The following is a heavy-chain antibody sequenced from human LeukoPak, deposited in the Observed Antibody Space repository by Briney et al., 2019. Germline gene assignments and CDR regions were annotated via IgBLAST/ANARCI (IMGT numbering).Heavy chain of an antibody. CDR2: IYPGDSDT. J-gene: IGHJ3*02. CDR1: GYSFTSYW. D-gene: IGHD3-10*01. CDR3: ARHGGSGSYYKRAFDI. Sequence: GESLKISCKGSGYSFTSYWIGWVRQMPGKGPEWMGIIYPGDSDTRYSPSFQGQVTISADKSISTAYLQWSSLKASDTAMYYYARHGGSGSYYKRAFDIWGQGTMVTVSS. V-gene: IGHV5-51*01.